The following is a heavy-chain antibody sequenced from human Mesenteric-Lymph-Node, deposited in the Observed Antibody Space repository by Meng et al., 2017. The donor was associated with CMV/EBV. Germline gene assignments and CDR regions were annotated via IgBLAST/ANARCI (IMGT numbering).Heavy chain of an antibody. J-gene: IGHJ4*02. V-gene: IGHV1-69*04. Sequence: CKASGGTFSSYAISWVRQAPGQGLEWMGRIIPILGIANYAQKFQGRVTITADKSTSTAYMELSSLRSEDTAVYYCARVFGEAVPEDYWGQGTLVTVSS. D-gene: IGHD3-16*01. CDR3: ARVFGEAVPEDY. CDR2: IIPILGIA. CDR1: GGTFSSYA.